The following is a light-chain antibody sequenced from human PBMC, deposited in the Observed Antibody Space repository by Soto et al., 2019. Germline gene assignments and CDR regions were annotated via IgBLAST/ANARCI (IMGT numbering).Light chain of an antibody. Sequence: EVVMTQSPATLSVFPGERVSLSCRASQSVSSSLAWYQQKPGQAPRLLIYSASTRATGIPARFSGSRSGTEFTLTISSLECEDFAVYYCQQYINGYTFGQGTKLEIK. J-gene: IGKJ2*01. V-gene: IGKV3-15*01. CDR1: QSVSSS. CDR3: QQYINGYT. CDR2: SAS.